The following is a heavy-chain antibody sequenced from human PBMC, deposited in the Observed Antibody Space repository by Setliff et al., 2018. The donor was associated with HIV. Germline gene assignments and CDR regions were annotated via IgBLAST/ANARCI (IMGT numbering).Heavy chain of an antibody. CDR2: MYHGAST. V-gene: IGHV4-38-2*02. CDR1: GYSISSGYC. D-gene: IGHD2-2*03. J-gene: IGHJ4*02. CDR3: AIGYGYGQGCFDH. Sequence: SETLSLTCTVSGYSISSGYCGGWIRQTPGKGLEWIGSMYHGASTYYNPSLKSRVTISVDTSKNQFSLKLTSMTAADTAVYYCAIGYGYGQGCFDHWGQGIRVTVSS.